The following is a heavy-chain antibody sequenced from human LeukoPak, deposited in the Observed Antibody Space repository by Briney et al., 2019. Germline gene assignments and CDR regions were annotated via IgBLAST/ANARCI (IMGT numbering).Heavy chain of an antibody. D-gene: IGHD3-16*01. J-gene: IGHJ4*02. CDR3: AKAWVQTNDPIGY. CDR1: GFTFSSYA. Sequence: SGGSQRLSCAASGFTFSSYAMHWVRQAPGKGLEWVAVISYDGSNKYYADSVKGRFTISRDNSKNTLYLQMNSLRAEDTAVYYCAKAWVQTNDPIGYWGQGTLVTVSS. CDR2: ISYDGSNK. V-gene: IGHV3-30*04.